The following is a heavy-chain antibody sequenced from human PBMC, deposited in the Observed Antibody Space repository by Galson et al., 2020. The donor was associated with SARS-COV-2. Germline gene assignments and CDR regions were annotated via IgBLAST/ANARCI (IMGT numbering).Heavy chain of an antibody. V-gene: IGHV2-5*02. CDR1: GTSLTVRGVH. CDR2: IYWAESK. D-gene: IGHD3-22*01. J-gene: IGHJ3*02. Sequence: KMSGPTLVKPTQTLTLTCSFSGTSLTVRGVHVGWFRQPPGKALEWLALIYWAESKWYSPSLQSRLTITKDTSKNQVVLTMTNVDPADTATYYCAHRRGGWDNNSGHDAFDIWGQGTMVTVSS. CDR3: AHRRGGWDNNSGHDAFDI.